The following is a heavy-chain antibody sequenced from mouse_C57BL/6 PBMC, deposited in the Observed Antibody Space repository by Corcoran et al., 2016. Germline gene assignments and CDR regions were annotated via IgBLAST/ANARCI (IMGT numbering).Heavy chain of an antibody. CDR2: INPYNGGT. CDR1: GYTFTDYY. CDR3: ARSGDYDDPPFAY. V-gene: IGHV1-19*01. J-gene: IGHJ3*01. Sequence: EVQLQQSGPVLVKPGASVKMSCKASGYTFTDYYMNWVKQSHGKSLEWIGVINPYNGGTSYNQKFKGKATLTVDKSSSTAYMELRSLTSEDSAVYFCARSGDYDDPPFAYWGQGTLVTVSA. D-gene: IGHD2-4*01.